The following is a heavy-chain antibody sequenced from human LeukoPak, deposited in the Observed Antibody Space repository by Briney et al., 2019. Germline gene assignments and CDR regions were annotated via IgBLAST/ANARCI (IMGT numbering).Heavy chain of an antibody. J-gene: IGHJ6*02. V-gene: IGHV1-8*01. CDR3: ASFWYCSSTSCYGAYYYYGMDV. D-gene: IGHD2-2*01. Sequence: ASVKVSCKASGYTFTSYDINWVRQATGQGLEWMGWMNPNSGNTGYAQKLQGRVTMTRNTSISTAYMELSSLRSEDTAVYYCASFWYCSSTSCYGAYYYYGMDVWGQGTTVTVSS. CDR1: GYTFTSYD. CDR2: MNPNSGNT.